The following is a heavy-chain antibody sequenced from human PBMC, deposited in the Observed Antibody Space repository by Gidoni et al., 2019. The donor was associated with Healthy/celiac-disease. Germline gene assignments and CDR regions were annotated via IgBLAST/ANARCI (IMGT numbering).Heavy chain of an antibody. V-gene: IGHV3-15*01. D-gene: IGHD3-9*01. Sequence: EVQLVESGGGLVKPGGSLRLSCAASGFTFSNAWMSWVRQAPGKGLEWVGRIKSKTDGGTTDYAAPVKGRFTISRDDSKNTLYLQMNSLKTEDTAVYYCTTDNPGLRYFDWSPYYYYGMDVWGQGTTVTVSS. CDR3: TTDNPGLRYFDWSPYYYYGMDV. CDR1: GFTFSNAW. CDR2: IKSKTDGGTT. J-gene: IGHJ6*02.